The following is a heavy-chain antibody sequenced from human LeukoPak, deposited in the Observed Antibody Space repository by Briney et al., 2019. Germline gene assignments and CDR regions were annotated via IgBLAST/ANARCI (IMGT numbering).Heavy chain of an antibody. CDR2: IYYSGST. Sequence: PSETLSLTCTVSGGSISSSSYYWGWIRQPPGKGLEWIGSIYYSGSTYYNPSLKSRVTISVDTSKNQFSLKLSSVTAADTAVYYRARTDDYSNYPDAFDIWGQGTMVTVSS. D-gene: IGHD4-11*01. CDR1: GGSISSSSYY. CDR3: ARTDDYSNYPDAFDI. V-gene: IGHV4-39*01. J-gene: IGHJ3*02.